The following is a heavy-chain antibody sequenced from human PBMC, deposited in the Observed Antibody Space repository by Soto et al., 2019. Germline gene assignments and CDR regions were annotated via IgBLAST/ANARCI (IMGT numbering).Heavy chain of an antibody. CDR1: GYTFTNYG. Sequence: ASVKVSCKTSGYTFTNYGISWVRQAPGQGLEWMGWVSAHTGNTNYAQKFQGRVTMTTDTSTSTAYMELRSVRSDDTAVYYCARVLGYNSSWWRHTAFDIWGQGTMVTVSS. J-gene: IGHJ3*02. D-gene: IGHD6-13*01. CDR2: VSAHTGNT. V-gene: IGHV1-18*01. CDR3: ARVLGYNSSWWRHTAFDI.